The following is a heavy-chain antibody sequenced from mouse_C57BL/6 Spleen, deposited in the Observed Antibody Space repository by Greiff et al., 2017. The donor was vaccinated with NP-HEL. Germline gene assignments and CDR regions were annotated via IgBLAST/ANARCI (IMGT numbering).Heavy chain of an antibody. Sequence: EVKLQESGPGLVKPSQSLSLTCSVTGYSITSGYYWHWIRQFPGNKLEWMGYISYDGSNNYNPSLKNRISITRDTSKNQFFLKLNSVTTEDTATYYCARASYYGYDEWCADWGQGTLVTVSA. CDR1: GYSITSGYY. J-gene: IGHJ3*01. CDR3: ARASYYGYDEWCAD. D-gene: IGHD2-9*01. CDR2: ISYDGSN. V-gene: IGHV3-6*01.